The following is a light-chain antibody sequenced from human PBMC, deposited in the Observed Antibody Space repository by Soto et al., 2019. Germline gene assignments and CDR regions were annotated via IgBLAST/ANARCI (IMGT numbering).Light chain of an antibody. V-gene: IGKV1-5*01. J-gene: IGKJ5*01. CDR3: RQHDSFPIT. CDR2: AAS. CDR1: QTISSW. Sequence: DIQMTQSPSTLCGSVGDRVNISCRASQTISSWLAWYQQKPGKAPKLLIYAASTLQSGVPSRFSGSGSGTEFTLTISSLQPEDSATYYCRQHDSFPITFGQGTRLEIK.